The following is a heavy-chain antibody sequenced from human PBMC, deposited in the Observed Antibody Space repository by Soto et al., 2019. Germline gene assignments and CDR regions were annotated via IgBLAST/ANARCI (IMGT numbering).Heavy chain of an antibody. J-gene: IGHJ4*02. CDR1: GFSFSSYA. D-gene: IGHD1-26*01. Sequence: EVQLLESGGGLVQPGGSLRLSCAASGFSFSSYAMGWVRQAPGKGLEGVSGIRGRGGTTYYADSVKDRFTISRDNSKNTLYLQMDSLRAEDTAIYYCAKVIVEWELLNAFDSWGQGTLVTVSS. CDR2: IRGRGGTT. CDR3: AKVIVEWELLNAFDS. V-gene: IGHV3-23*01.